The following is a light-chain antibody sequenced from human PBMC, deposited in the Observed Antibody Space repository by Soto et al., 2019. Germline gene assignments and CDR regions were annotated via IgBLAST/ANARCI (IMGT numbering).Light chain of an antibody. V-gene: IGKV3-20*01. Sequence: EIVLTQSPGTLSLSPGESTTLSCRASQSVGRNFLAWYQQKPGRAPRLLIHGASYRATGVPDRFSGSGSETDFTLTISRREPEDFAVYYCHQYAASPLTCGGGTKVEIK. J-gene: IGKJ4*01. CDR3: HQYAASPLT. CDR1: QSVGRNF. CDR2: GAS.